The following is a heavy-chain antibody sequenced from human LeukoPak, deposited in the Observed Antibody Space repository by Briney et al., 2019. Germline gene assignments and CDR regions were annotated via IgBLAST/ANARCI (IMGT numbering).Heavy chain of an antibody. J-gene: IGHJ6*03. D-gene: IGHD5-18*01. V-gene: IGHV3-23*01. CDR3: AKGGPWIHDYYYYMDV. Sequence: GGSLGLSCAASGFTFSRYAMTWVRQAPGKGLEWVSAISGSGGSAFYADSVKGRFTISRDNSKNTLYLQMNSLRADDTAVYYCAKGGPWIHDYYYYMDVWGKGTTVTVSS. CDR1: GFTFSRYA. CDR2: ISGSGGSA.